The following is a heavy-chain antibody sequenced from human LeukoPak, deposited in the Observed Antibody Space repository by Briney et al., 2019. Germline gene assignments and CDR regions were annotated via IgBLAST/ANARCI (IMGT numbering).Heavy chain of an antibody. D-gene: IGHD3-10*01. Sequence: ASVKVSCKASGYTFTGYYMHWVRQAPGQGLEWMRWINPNSGGTNYAQKFQGRVTMTRDTSISTAYMELSRLRSDDTAVYYCARELSVRDRPTGLPSMVREFDPWGQGTLVTVSS. CDR2: INPNSGGT. V-gene: IGHV1-2*02. J-gene: IGHJ5*02. CDR3: ARELSVRDRPTGLPSMVREFDP. CDR1: GYTFTGYY.